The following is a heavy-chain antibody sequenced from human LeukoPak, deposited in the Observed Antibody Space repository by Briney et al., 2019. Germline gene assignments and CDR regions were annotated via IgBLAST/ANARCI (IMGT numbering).Heavy chain of an antibody. CDR2: INSDGSST. D-gene: IGHD5-24*01. CDR1: GFSFSNYW. Sequence: GGSLRLSCAASGFSFSNYWMHWVRQAPGKGLVWVSRINSDGSSTTYADSVKGRFTISRDNSKNTLFLQMSSLRPEDTAVYYCAKDDGWLQLGGIDYWGQGTLVTVSS. J-gene: IGHJ4*02. CDR3: AKDDGWLQLGGIDY. V-gene: IGHV3-74*03.